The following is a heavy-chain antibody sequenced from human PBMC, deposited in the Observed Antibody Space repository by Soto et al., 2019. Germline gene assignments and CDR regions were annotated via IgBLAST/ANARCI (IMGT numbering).Heavy chain of an antibody. J-gene: IGHJ6*02. V-gene: IGHV3-30*18. CDR2: IPYDGSNK. Sequence: QVQLVESGGGVVQPGRSLRLSCAASGFTFSSYGMHWVRQAPGKGLEWVAVIPYDGSNKYYADSVKGRFTISRDNSKNTLYLQMNSLRAEDTAVYYCAKDAGYGLIYYYYYGMDVWGQGTTVTVSS. CDR3: AKDAGYGLIYYYYYGMDV. CDR1: GFTFSSYG. D-gene: IGHD5-18*01.